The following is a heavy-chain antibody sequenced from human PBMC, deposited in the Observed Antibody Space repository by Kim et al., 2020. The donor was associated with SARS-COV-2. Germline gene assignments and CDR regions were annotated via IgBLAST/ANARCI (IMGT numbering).Heavy chain of an antibody. V-gene: IGHV3-23*01. D-gene: IGHD4-17*01. Sequence: VEGRLTISRDNSKNTLYLQMNSLRAEDTAVYYCAKVTYGDYGAYYYYGMDVWGQGTTVTVSS. CDR3: AKVTYGDYGAYYYYGMDV. J-gene: IGHJ6*02.